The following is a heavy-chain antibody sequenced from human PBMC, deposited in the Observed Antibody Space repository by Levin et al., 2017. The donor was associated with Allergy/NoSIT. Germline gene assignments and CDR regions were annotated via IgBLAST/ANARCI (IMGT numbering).Heavy chain of an antibody. J-gene: IGHJ4*02. CDR2: ISYDGSNK. CDR1: GFTFSSYA. Sequence: PGGSLRLSCAASGFTFSSYAMHWVRQAPGKGLEWVAVISYDGSNKYYADSVKGRFTISRDNSKNTLYLQMNSLRAEDTAVYYCARGEDYYDSSGLEDYWGQGTLVTVSS. CDR3: ARGEDYYDSSGLEDY. D-gene: IGHD3-22*01. V-gene: IGHV3-30-3*01.